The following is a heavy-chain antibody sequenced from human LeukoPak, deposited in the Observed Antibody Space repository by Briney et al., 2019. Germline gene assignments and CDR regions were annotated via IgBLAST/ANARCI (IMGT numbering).Heavy chain of an antibody. CDR1: GFTFSDHY. Sequence: PGGSLRLSCAASGFTFSDHYMDWVRQAPGKGLEWVGRSRNRAKSYTTDYAASERGRFTISRDDSQNSLYLQMRSLKTEDTAVYHCVRVAYTSDWHSDYWGQGTLVTVSS. D-gene: IGHD6-19*01. V-gene: IGHV3-72*01. J-gene: IGHJ4*02. CDR3: VRVAYTSDWHSDY. CDR2: SRNRAKSYTT.